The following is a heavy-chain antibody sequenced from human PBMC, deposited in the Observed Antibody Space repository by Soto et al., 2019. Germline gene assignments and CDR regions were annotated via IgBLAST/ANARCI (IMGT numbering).Heavy chain of an antibody. CDR3: AKSGGCTNGVCYRDFDYYYYYGMDV. V-gene: IGHV3-30*18. J-gene: IGHJ6*02. CDR1: ALTFSSYG. Sequence: PWGCLRLSCAASALTFSSYGMHWIRQAPGKGLEWVAVISYDGSNKYYADSVKGRFTISRDNSKNTLYLQMNSLRAEDTAVYYCAKSGGCTNGVCYRDFDYYYYYGMDVWGQGTTVTVSS. D-gene: IGHD2-8*01. CDR2: ISYDGSNK.